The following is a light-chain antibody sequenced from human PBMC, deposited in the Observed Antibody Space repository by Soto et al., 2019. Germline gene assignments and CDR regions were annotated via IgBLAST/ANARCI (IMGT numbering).Light chain of an antibody. Sequence: EIVLTQSPGTLSLSPGERATLSCRASQSVSSSNLAWYQQKPGQAPRLLIYGASSRATGIPDRFSGSGSGTDFTLTISRLEPEDFAVYYCQQYGSPITFGPGTKVDIK. CDR3: QQYGSPIT. CDR2: GAS. J-gene: IGKJ3*01. CDR1: QSVSSSN. V-gene: IGKV3-20*01.